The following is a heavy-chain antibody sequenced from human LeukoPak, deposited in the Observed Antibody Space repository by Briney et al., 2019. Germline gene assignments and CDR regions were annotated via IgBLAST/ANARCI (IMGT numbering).Heavy chain of an antibody. CDR2: ISYDGRNK. D-gene: IGHD3-22*01. Sequence: GRSLRLSCAASGFTFSSYGMHWVRQAPGKGLEWVAVISYDGRNKYYADSVKGRFTISRDNSKNTLYLQMNSLRAEDTAVYYCAKGDRSTMIGAFDIWGQGTMVTVSS. V-gene: IGHV3-30*18. CDR1: GFTFSSYG. CDR3: AKGDRSTMIGAFDI. J-gene: IGHJ3*02.